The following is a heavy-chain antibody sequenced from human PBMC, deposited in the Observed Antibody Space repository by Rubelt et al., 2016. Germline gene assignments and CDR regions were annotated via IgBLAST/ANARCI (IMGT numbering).Heavy chain of an antibody. CDR2: IYYSGST. V-gene: IGHV4-59*12. CDR1: GDSISSYY. Sequence: QVQLQESGPGLVKPSETLSLTCTVSGDSISSYYWTWIRQPPGKGLEWIGYIYYSGSTNYNPPLKSRITISVETSKNQFSRKLTSVTAADTAAYYCATGLQAQRSFDYWGQGTLVTVSA. D-gene: IGHD3-16*01. CDR3: ATGLQAQRSFDY. J-gene: IGHJ4*02.